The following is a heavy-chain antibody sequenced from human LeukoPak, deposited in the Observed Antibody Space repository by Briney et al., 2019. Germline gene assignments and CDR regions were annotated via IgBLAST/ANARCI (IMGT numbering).Heavy chain of an antibody. V-gene: IGHV3-7*01. Sequence: GGSLRLSCAVSGFTFSNNWMSWVRQAPGKGLEWVANIKQDGSDKYYVDSVKGRFTISRDNAKNSLYLQMNSLRAGDTAVHYCARSLYDILTGWYFDYWGQGTLVTVSS. CDR2: IKQDGSDK. D-gene: IGHD3-9*01. CDR3: ARSLYDILTGWYFDY. J-gene: IGHJ4*02. CDR1: GFTFSNNW.